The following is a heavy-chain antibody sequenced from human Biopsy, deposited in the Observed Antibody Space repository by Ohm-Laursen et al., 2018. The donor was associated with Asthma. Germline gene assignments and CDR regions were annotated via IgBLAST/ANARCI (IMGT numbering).Heavy chain of an antibody. CDR2: HDHEEGGT. CDR3: ASDFPKDYVRYNFQF. V-gene: IGHV1-24*01. J-gene: IGHJ4*02. Sequence: GSSVKVSCKISGYSLTDLSMHRVRQAPGQGLEWMGGHDHEEGGTVNAWRFQGRVTMTEDTSTDTAYMELSSLSSDDTAVYYCASDFPKDYVRYNFQFWGQGTLVTVSS. CDR1: GYSLTDLS. D-gene: IGHD4-17*01.